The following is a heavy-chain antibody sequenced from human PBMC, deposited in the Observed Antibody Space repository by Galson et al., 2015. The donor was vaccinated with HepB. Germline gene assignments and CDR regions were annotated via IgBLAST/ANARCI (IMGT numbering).Heavy chain of an antibody. CDR2: IKSRVDGGTT. Sequence: SLRLSCAASGLTLKNAWMNWVRQVPGKGLEWVGRIKSRVDGGTTDYAAPVKGRFSISRHEARNSLYLQMNSLKPEDTAMYYCTTDRLWVQTTVQNDDLDLWGQGTMVIVSS. V-gene: IGHV3-15*07. CDR1: GLTLKNAW. D-gene: IGHD4-11*01. CDR3: TTDRLWVQTTVQNDDLDL. J-gene: IGHJ3*01.